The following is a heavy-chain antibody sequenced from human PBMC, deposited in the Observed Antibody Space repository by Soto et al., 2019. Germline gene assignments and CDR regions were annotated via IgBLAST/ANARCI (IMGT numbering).Heavy chain of an antibody. V-gene: IGHV5-51*01. CDR1: GYDFTRNW. Sequence: PGESLKISCKGSGYDFTRNWIGWVRQMAGKGLEWMGIIYPGDSDIRYSPSFQGQVTISADKSISTAYLQWSSLKASDTAIYYCAKRGADDAFDVWGQGTMVTVS. CDR2: IYPGDSDI. CDR3: AKRGADDAFDV. J-gene: IGHJ3*01. D-gene: IGHD1-26*01.